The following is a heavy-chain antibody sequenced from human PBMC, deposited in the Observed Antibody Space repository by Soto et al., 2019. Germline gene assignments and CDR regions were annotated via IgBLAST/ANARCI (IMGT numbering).Heavy chain of an antibody. J-gene: IGHJ6*02. D-gene: IGHD3-10*01. CDR2: IYPGDSDT. V-gene: IGHV5-51*01. CDR1: GYSFTTYW. CDR3: ARLRGSVSYYAQYYYDVMDF. Sequence: RGEALKSSGKGSGYSFTTYWIGWVRQMPGEGLEWMGIIYPGDSDTRYSPSFQGQVTISADKSISTAYLQWSSLKASDTAMYYCARLRGSVSYYAQYYYDVMDFWGQGTSDTGSS.